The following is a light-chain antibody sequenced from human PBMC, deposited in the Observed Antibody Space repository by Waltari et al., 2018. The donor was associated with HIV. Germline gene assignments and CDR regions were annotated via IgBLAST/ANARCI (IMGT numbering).Light chain of an antibody. CDR3: QQYNSDFYT. CDR1: KNVDSW. V-gene: IGKV1-5*03. CDR2: KAS. J-gene: IGKJ2*01. Sequence: IQMTQSPSILSASVGDRITLTCRASKNVDSWLAWYQQRPGRAPKLLIYKASTLEYGVPARFTGSGSGTNFTRTINSLHPDDFATYYCQQYNSDFYTFGLGTRLDLK.